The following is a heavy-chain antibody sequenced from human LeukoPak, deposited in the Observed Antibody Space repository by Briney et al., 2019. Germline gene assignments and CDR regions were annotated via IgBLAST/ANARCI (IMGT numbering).Heavy chain of an antibody. V-gene: IGHV3-23*01. CDR3: AKDFVYGSRFPRPLDY. CDR2: ISNGGTNT. J-gene: IGHJ4*02. D-gene: IGHD3-3*01. Sequence: GSLRLSCAASGFTFSTYGMTWVRQAPGRGLEWVSGISNGGTNTYYTDSVKGRFTISRDNSRNTLYLQMNSLRADDTARYYCAKDFVYGSRFPRPLDYWGQGTLVTVSS. CDR1: GFTFSTYG.